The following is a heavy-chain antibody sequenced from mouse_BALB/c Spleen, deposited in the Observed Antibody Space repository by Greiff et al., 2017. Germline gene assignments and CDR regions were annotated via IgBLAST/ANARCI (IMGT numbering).Heavy chain of an antibody. CDR1: GFTFSSYA. J-gene: IGHJ4*01. CDR2: ISSGGST. Sequence: EVKLQESGGGLVKPGGSLKLSCAASGFTFSSYAMSWVRQTPEKRLEWVASISSGGSTYYPDSVKGRFTISRDNARNILYLQMSSLRSEDTAMYYCAREGYYGNPRAMDYWGQGTSVTVSS. V-gene: IGHV5-6-5*01. D-gene: IGHD2-1*01. CDR3: AREGYYGNPRAMDY.